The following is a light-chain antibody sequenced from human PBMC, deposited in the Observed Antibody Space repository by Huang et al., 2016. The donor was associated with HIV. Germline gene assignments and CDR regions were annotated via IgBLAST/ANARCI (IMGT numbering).Light chain of an antibody. Sequence: EIVMTQSPATLSVSPGQRVTLSCRANRSVSTNLAWYQQRHGQAPRLLSYGSSTRAPGIPARFSGSGAGTDFSLTISSRQSEDFALYYCHQYNNWRLSCGGGTRV. CDR1: RSVSTN. CDR3: HQYNNWRLS. V-gene: IGKV3-15*01. CDR2: GSS. J-gene: IGKJ4*01.